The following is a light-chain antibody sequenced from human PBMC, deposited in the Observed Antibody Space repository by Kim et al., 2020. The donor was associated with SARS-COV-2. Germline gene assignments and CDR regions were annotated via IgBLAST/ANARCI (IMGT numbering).Light chain of an antibody. V-gene: IGLV2-8*01. Sequence: PTFTIAFTGNNSDVGGYNYVSWYPPHPGKAPTPRIYEFNKRPSGAPDRFSGSKFGNPASLTVSGLQAEDEADYYCSSFAGRPYVFGTGTKVTVL. CDR2: EFN. J-gene: IGLJ1*01. CDR1: NSDVGGYNY. CDR3: SSFAGRPYV.